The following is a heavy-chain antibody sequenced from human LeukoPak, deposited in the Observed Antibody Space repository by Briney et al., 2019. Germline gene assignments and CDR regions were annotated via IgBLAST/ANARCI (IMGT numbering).Heavy chain of an antibody. J-gene: IGHJ4*02. Sequence: GGSLRLSCAASGFTVSTTYMSWVRQAPGKGLECISIIYSGVTYYANSVKGRFTVSRDNSKNTLYLRMTNLRAEDTAVYYCARAPPSWYHFDYWGQGTLVTVSS. CDR2: IYSGVT. CDR3: ARAPPSWYHFDY. D-gene: IGHD6-13*01. V-gene: IGHV3-66*01. CDR1: GFTVSTTY.